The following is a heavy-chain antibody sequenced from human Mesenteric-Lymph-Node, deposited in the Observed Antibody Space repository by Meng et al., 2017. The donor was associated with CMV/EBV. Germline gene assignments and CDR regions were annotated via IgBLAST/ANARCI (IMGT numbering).Heavy chain of an antibody. D-gene: IGHD1-26*01. CDR1: GFTFSSYA. CDR3: ASTQPSYYGFDY. V-gene: IGHV3-30*04. J-gene: IGHJ4*02. CDR2: ISYDGIDK. Sequence: GESLKISCAASGFTFSSYAMHWVRQAPGKGLEWVAVISYDGIDKYYADSVRGRFTISRDNSKSTLYLQMNSLRGEDTAVYYCASTQPSYYGFDYWGQGTLVTVSS.